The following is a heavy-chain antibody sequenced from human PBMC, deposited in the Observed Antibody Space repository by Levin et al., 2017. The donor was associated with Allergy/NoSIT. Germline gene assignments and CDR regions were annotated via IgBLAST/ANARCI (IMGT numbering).Heavy chain of an antibody. CDR3: AKLDGRQQLVLYY. J-gene: IGHJ4*02. CDR2: ISYDGSNK. D-gene: IGHD6-13*01. Sequence: PGGSLRLSCAASGFTFSSYGMHWVRQAPGKGLEWVAVISYDGSNKYYADSVKGRFTISRDNSKNTLYLQMNSLRAEDTAVYYCAKLDGRQQLVLYYWGQGTLVTVSS. CDR1: GFTFSSYG. V-gene: IGHV3-30*18.